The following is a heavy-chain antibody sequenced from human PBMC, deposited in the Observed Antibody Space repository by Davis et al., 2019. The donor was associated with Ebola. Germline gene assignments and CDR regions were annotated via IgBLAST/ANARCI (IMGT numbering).Heavy chain of an antibody. Sequence: MPSETLSLTCTVSGGSISSGTYYWNWIRQHPGKGLEWIGYIFYSGSSDDSPSLESPYLERRVTISVDTSKNQFSLNLTSVTAADTAVYFCARGTHDIFVRNAYFDLWRRGTLVAVSS. J-gene: IGHJ2*01. V-gene: IGHV4-31*03. CDR2: IFYSGSS. CDR3: ARGTHDIFVRNAYFDL. CDR1: GGSISSGTYY. D-gene: IGHD1-1*01.